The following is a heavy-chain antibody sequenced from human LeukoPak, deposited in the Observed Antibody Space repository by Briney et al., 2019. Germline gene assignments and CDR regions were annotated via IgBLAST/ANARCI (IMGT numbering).Heavy chain of an antibody. J-gene: IGHJ4*02. CDR1: GGSISSYY. CDR3: ARSTRRDGHNSRLRYFDY. CDR2: IYYSGST. D-gene: IGHD5-24*01. Sequence: SETLSLTCTVSGGSISSYYWSWIRQPPGKGLEWIGYIYYSGSTNYNPSLKSRVTISVDTSKNQFSLKLSSVSAADTAVYYCARSTRRDGHNSRLRYFDYWGQGTLVTVSS. V-gene: IGHV4-59*01.